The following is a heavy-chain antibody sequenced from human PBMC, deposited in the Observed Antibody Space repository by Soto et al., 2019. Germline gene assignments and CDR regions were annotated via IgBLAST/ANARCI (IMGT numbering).Heavy chain of an antibody. Sequence: EVQLVESGGGLVKPGGSLRLYCAASEFTFSSYSMNWVRQAPGKGLEWVSTISSRNNDMYYVDSVKGRFTISRDNARNSVYLQMNSLRADDTAVYYCARDVNGGFCGAWGQGTLVTVSS. CDR2: ISSRNNDM. V-gene: IGHV3-21*01. CDR3: ARDVNGGFCGA. D-gene: IGHD2-21*01. CDR1: EFTFSSYS. J-gene: IGHJ5*02.